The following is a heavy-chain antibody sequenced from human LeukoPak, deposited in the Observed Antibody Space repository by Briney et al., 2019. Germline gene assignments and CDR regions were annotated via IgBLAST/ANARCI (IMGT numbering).Heavy chain of an antibody. Sequence: PGGSLRLSCAASTSASTFIFSGYSMNWVRQAPGKGLEWVSYTSETSSHTYYADSVKGRFTISRDNAKNSLYLQMNSLRAEDTAVYYCAKDILGFLEWRYYYYYGMDVWGQGTTITVSS. CDR1: TSASTFIFSGYS. D-gene: IGHD3-3*01. CDR3: AKDILGFLEWRYYYYYGMDV. V-gene: IGHV3-21*04. J-gene: IGHJ6*02. CDR2: TSETSSHT.